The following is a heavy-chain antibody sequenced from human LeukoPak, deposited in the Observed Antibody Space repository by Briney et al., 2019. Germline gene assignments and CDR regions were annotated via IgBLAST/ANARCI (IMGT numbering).Heavy chain of an antibody. D-gene: IGHD3-16*01. J-gene: IGHJ4*02. V-gene: IGHV1-2*02. CDR3: SRGSGISFGGIDY. CDR2: IHPKSGDT. CDR1: GYTFTNYG. Sequence: ASVKVSCKASGYTFTNYGFTWARQAPGQGLEWMGWIHPKSGDTHYAQKFLGRVTLTRDTSTTIVYMELTWLTSDDTAVYYCSRGSGISFGGIDYWGQGTLVTVSS.